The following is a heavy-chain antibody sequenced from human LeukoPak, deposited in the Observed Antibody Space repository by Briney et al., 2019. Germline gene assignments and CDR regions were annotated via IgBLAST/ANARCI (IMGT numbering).Heavy chain of an antibody. CDR3: TTDGDYGDGLRGDY. CDR2: IKGKTDAGTT. D-gene: IGHD4-17*01. J-gene: IGHJ4*02. V-gene: IGHV3-15*01. Sequence: GGSLRLSCAASGFTFNNAWMSWVRQAPGKGLEWVGRIKGKTDAGTTDHAAPVKGRFTISRDDSKNTLYLQTNSLKTEDTAVYYCTTDGDYGDGLRGDYWGQGTLVTVSS. CDR1: GFTFNNAW.